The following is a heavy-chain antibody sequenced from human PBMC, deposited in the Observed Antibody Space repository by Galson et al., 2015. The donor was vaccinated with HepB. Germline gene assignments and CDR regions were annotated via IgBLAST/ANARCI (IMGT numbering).Heavy chain of an antibody. D-gene: IGHD1-26*01. CDR2: IIASFGTA. CDR1: GGTISRFG. J-gene: IGHJ1*01. Sequence: SVKVSCKASGGTISRFGISWVRQAPGQGLEWMGGIIASFGTANYAQKFQGRVTITADESTSTAYMELSSLRSEDTAVYYCARDGASLFSGSYAEYFKQWGQGTLVTVS. V-gene: IGHV1-69*13. CDR3: ARDGASLFSGSYAEYFKQ.